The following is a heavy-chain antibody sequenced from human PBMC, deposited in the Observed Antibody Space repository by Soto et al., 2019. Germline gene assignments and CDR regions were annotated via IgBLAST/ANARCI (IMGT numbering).Heavy chain of an antibody. CDR2: IKPDGSEK. D-gene: IGHD6-13*01. CDR3: ARERGYSSGWFQYFDY. CDR1: GFTFSYYR. J-gene: IGHJ4*02. V-gene: IGHV3-7*01. Sequence: PGGSLRLSCAVSGFTFSYYRMSWVRQVPGKGLEWVAKIKPDGSEKDYVDSVKGRFTISRDNAKNSLYLEMNNLRAEDTAVYYCARERGYSSGWFQYFDYWGQGTQVTVSS.